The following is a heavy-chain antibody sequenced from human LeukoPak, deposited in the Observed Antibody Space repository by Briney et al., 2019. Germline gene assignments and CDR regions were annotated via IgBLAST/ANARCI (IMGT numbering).Heavy chain of an antibody. J-gene: IGHJ6*03. D-gene: IGHD3-10*01. Sequence: SETLSLTCTVSGGSISSSSYYWGWIRQPPGKGLEWIGEINHSGSTNYNPSLQSRVTISVDTSKNQFSLKLSSVTAADTAVYYCARLTKNDSGSFRFGKKKGGYMDVWGKGTTVTVSS. CDR1: GGSISSSSYY. V-gene: IGHV4-39*07. CDR3: ARLTKNDSGSFRFGKKKGGYMDV. CDR2: INHSGST.